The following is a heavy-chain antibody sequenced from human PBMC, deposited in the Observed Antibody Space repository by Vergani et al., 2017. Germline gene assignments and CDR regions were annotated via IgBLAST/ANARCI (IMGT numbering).Heavy chain of an antibody. Sequence: VHLVESGGGVVQPGRSLRLSCTGSEFILGTYWMTWVRQAPRKGLEWVASIKQDGSEKQYVDSVKGRFTISRDNVRNLVFLEMHDLRVADTAVYYCARELVAGTKEIDYWGQGTLVTVSS. CDR1: EFILGTYW. J-gene: IGHJ4*02. D-gene: IGHD6-19*01. CDR2: IKQDGSEK. CDR3: ARELVAGTKEIDY. V-gene: IGHV3-7*01.